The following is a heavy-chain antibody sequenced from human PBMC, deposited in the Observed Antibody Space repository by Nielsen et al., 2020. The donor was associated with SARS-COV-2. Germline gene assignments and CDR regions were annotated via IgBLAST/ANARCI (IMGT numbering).Heavy chain of an antibody. J-gene: IGHJ4*02. D-gene: IGHD2-8*02. CDR2: ISYDGSNK. CDR3: ARDSGGVIDY. Sequence: GGSLRLSCAASGFTFSSYAMSWVRQAPGKGLEWVAVISYDGSNKYYADSVKGRFTISRDNSKNTLYLQMNSLRAEDTAVYYCARDSGGVIDYWGQGTLVTVSS. CDR1: GFTFSSYA. V-gene: IGHV3-30*03.